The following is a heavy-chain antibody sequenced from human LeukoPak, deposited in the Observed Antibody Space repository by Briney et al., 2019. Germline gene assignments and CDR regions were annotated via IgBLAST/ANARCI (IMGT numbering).Heavy chain of an antibody. CDR2: IYYSGST. J-gene: IGHJ4*02. CDR3: ARGRVAAAGYFDY. CDR1: GVSITNYY. D-gene: IGHD6-13*01. V-gene: IGHV4-59*12. Sequence: SETLSLTCTVSGVSITNYYWSWIRQPPGKGLEWIGYIYYSGSTYYNPSLKSRVTISVDTSKNQFSLKLSSVTAADTAVYYCARGRVAAAGYFDYWGQGTLVTVSS.